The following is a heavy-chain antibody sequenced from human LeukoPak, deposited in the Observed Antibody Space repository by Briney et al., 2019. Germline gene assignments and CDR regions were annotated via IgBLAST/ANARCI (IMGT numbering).Heavy chain of an antibody. V-gene: IGHV3-23*01. Sequence: GGSLRLSCAVSGFTSGIYAVSWVRQAPGKGLEWVSAISGSGGSTYYADSVKGRFTISRDNSKNTLYLQMNSLRAEDTAVYYCAKKGRWLPFFDYWGQGTLVTVSS. CDR1: GFTSGIYA. CDR2: ISGSGGST. D-gene: IGHD5-24*01. J-gene: IGHJ4*02. CDR3: AKKGRWLPFFDY.